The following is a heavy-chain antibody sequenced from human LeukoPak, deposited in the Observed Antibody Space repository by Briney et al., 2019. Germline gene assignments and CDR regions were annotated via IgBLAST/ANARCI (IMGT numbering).Heavy chain of an antibody. D-gene: IGHD3-22*01. CDR3: ARDPRYYDR. V-gene: IGHV3-66*02. CDR2: LYSGRSQ. CDR1: EFSGSSNY. J-gene: IGHJ4*02. Sequence: HPGGSLRLSCAVSEFSGSSNYMSWVPPAPGKGPEWVSILYSGRSQQYADSVKGRFTISRDNAKNTLYVQMNSLRTEDTAVYYCARDPRYYDRWGQGTLVSVSS.